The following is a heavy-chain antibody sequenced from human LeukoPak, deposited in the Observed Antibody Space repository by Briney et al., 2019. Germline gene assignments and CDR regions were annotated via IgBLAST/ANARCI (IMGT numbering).Heavy chain of an antibody. Sequence: SETLSLTCTVSGGSISSYYWSWIRQPPGKGLEWIGYIYHSGSTYYNPSLKSRVTISVDRSKNQFSLKLSSVTAADTAVYYCARDAQLSYFDYWGQGTLVTVSS. CDR2: IYHSGST. J-gene: IGHJ4*02. D-gene: IGHD1-1*01. CDR1: GGSISSYY. V-gene: IGHV4-59*12. CDR3: ARDAQLSYFDY.